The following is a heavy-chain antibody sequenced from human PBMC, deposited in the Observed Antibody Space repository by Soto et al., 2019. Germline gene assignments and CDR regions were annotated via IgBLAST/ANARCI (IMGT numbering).Heavy chain of an antibody. V-gene: IGHV3-23*01. CDR3: AKKSCSSPGCPYGMDV. D-gene: IGHD2-2*01. CDR2: ISFTGDSR. Sequence: EVQLLESGGGLVQPGGSLRLSCAASGFNFNAYVMNWVRQAPGKGLEWVSIISFTGDSRYYADSVKDRFTISRDNSQNTLDLQMNSLRAEDTAVYYCAKKSCSSPGCPYGMDVWGQGTTVTVS. CDR1: GFNFNAYV. J-gene: IGHJ6*02.